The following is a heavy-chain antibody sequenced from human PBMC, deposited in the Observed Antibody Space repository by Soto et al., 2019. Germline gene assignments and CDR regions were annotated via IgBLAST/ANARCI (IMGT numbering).Heavy chain of an antibody. Sequence: GGSLRLSCVASRFTFRSYAMSWVRQVPGKGLEWVSGINPSGSSTFYADSVRGRFTISRDNAKNILYLQMNSLRVEDTAKYYCVKEWTPRRAFDYWGQGTPVTVSS. CDR3: VKEWTPRRAFDY. CDR1: RFTFRSYA. J-gene: IGHJ4*02. CDR2: INPSGSST. V-gene: IGHV3-23*01. D-gene: IGHD5-12*01.